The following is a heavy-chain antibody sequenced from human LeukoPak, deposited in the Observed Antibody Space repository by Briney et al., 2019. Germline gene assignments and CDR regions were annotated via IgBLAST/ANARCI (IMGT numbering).Heavy chain of an antibody. CDR2: INPNSGGT. D-gene: IGHD2-2*01. CDR1: GYTFTGYY. Sequence: ASVKVSCKASGYTFTGYYMHWVRQAPGQGLEWMGWINPNSGGTNYAQKFQGRVTMTRDTSISTAYMELSRLRSDDTAVYYCARDWWSDIVVAPAAYGMDVWGQGTTVTVSS. CDR3: ARDWWSDIVVAPAAYGMDV. J-gene: IGHJ6*02. V-gene: IGHV1-2*02.